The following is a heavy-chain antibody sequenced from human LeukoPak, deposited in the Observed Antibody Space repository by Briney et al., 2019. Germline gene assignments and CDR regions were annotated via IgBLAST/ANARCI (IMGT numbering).Heavy chain of an antibody. V-gene: IGHV1-18*01. CDR2: IGTYGGDT. D-gene: IGHD3-22*01. Sequence: ASVTVSCKATSRISWVRQAPGQGLEWMGWIGTYGGDTYYAQKFQGRITVTTDTSTSTVYMELRNLRSDDTAVYYCARDLWNFYDDSGYNRDFDSWGQGTLVTVSP. CDR3: ARDLWNFYDDSGYNRDFDS. J-gene: IGHJ5*01. CDR1: TSR.